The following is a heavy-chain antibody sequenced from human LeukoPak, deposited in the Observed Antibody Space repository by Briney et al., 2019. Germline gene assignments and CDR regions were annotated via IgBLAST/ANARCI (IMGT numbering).Heavy chain of an antibody. Sequence: TGGSLRLSCAASGFTFSSYAMSWVRQAPGKGLEWVSAISGSGGSTYYADSVKGRFTIPRDNSKNTLYLQMNSLRAEDTAVYYRAKVYMTTVTTDYWGEGTLVTVSS. J-gene: IGHJ4*02. V-gene: IGHV3-23*01. D-gene: IGHD4-17*01. CDR2: ISGSGGST. CDR3: AKVYMTTVTTDY. CDR1: GFTFSSYA.